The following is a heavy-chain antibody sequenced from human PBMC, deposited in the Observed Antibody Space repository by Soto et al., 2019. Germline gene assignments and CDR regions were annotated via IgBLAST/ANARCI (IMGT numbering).Heavy chain of an antibody. V-gene: IGHV5-51*01. CDR3: ARQSCRFLEWNHPDFEY. D-gene: IGHD3-3*01. CDR1: GYSFTSYW. CDR2: IYPGDSDT. Sequence: GESLKISCKGSGYSFTSYWIGWVRQMPGKGLEWMGIIYPGDSDTRYSPSFQGQVTISADKSISTAYLQWSSLKASDTAMYYCARQSCRFLEWNHPDFEYWCQGILVTVSS. J-gene: IGHJ4*02.